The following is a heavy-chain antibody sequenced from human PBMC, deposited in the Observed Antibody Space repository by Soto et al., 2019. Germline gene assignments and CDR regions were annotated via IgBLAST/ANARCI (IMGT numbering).Heavy chain of an antibody. CDR1: GGSISSGGYS. CDR3: ARGRLPTAGNWFDP. D-gene: IGHD5-12*01. Sequence: SETLSLTCAVSGGSISSGGYSWSWIRQPPGKGLEWIGEINHSGSTNYNPSLKSRVTISVDTSKNQFSLKLSSVTAADTAVYYCARGRLPTAGNWFDPWGQGTLVTVSS. J-gene: IGHJ5*02. V-gene: IGHV4-34*01. CDR2: INHSGST.